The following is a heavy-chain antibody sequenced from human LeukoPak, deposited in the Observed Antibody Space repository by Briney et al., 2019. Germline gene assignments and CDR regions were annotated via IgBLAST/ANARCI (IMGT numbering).Heavy chain of an antibody. CDR1: GFTFSSYW. V-gene: IGHV3-21*01. CDR3: ARDRYDFWSGSFDY. Sequence: GGSLRLSCVASGFTFSSYWMSWVRQAPGKGLEWVSSISSSSSYIYYADSVKGRFTISRDNAKNSLYLQMNSLRAEGTAVYYCARDRYDFWSGSFDYWGQGTLVTVSS. CDR2: ISSSSSYI. J-gene: IGHJ4*02. D-gene: IGHD3-3*01.